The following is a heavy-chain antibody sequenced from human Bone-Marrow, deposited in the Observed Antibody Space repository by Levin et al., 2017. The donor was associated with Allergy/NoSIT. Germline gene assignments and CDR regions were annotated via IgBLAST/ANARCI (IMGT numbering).Heavy chain of an antibody. CDR2: ISSSGSDM. V-gene: IGHV3-21*04. Sequence: PGGSLRLSCTVSGFTFSIYSINWVRQAPGKGLEWVSSISSSGSDMYYVDSVKGRFTISRDNAKNTLYLQMNSLRAEDTALYYCAKVRRGLDAFDIWGQGTMVTVSS. J-gene: IGHJ3*02. CDR1: GFTFSIYS. CDR3: AKVRRGLDAFDI. D-gene: IGHD3/OR15-3a*01.